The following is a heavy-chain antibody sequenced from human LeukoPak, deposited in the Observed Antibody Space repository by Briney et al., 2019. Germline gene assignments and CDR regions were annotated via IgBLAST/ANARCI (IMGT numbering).Heavy chain of an antibody. J-gene: IGHJ6*02. CDR2: IIPIFGTA. D-gene: IGHD6-13*01. CDR1: GGTFSSYA. CDR3: ARTVIAAALLGYYYGMDV. Sequence: AASVKVSCKASGGTFSSYAISWVRQAPGQGLEWTGGIIPIFGTANYAQKFQGRVTITADESTSTAYMELSSLRSEDTAVYYCARTVIAAALLGYYYGMDVWGQGTTVTVSS. V-gene: IGHV1-69*13.